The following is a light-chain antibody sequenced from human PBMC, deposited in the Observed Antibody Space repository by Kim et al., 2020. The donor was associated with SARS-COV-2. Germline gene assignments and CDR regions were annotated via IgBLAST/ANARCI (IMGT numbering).Light chain of an antibody. Sequence: QSALTQPPSASGSPGQSVTISCTGTSSDVGGYNSVSWYQQHPGKAPQLMIYEVTKRPSGVPDRFSGSKSGNTASLTVSGLQAEDEADYYCSSYARTLWVFGGGTKVTVL. J-gene: IGLJ3*02. CDR1: SSDVGGYNS. CDR2: EVT. CDR3: SSYARTLWV. V-gene: IGLV2-8*01.